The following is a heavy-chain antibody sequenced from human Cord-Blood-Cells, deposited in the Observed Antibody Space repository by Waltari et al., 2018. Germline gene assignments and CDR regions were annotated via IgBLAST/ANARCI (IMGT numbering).Heavy chain of an antibody. CDR2: FSGIGGST. D-gene: IGHD6-6*01. CDR1: GFTFSSDA. J-gene: IGHJ3*02. Sequence: EVQLLESGGGLVQPGGSLRLSCAASGFTFSSDAMSWVRQAPGNGLEWVSAFSGIGGSTYYADSVKGRFTISRDNSKNTLYLQMNSLRAEDTAVYYCAKEIAARRGAFDIWGQGTMVTVSS. CDR3: AKEIAARRGAFDI. V-gene: IGHV3-23*01.